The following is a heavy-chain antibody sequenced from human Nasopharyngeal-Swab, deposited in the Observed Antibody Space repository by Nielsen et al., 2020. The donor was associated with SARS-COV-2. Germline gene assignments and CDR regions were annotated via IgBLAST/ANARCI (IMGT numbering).Heavy chain of an antibody. J-gene: IGHJ6*03. CDR3: ARRGVPAAIRAYYYYYMDV. Sequence: ASVKVSCKASGYTFTSYGISWVRQAPGQGLEWMGWISAYNGNTNYAQKLQGRVTMTTDTSTSTAYMELRSLRSDDTAVYYCARRGVPAAIRAYYYYYMDVWGKGTTVTASS. V-gene: IGHV1-18*01. CDR2: ISAYNGNT. CDR1: GYTFTSYG. D-gene: IGHD2-2*02.